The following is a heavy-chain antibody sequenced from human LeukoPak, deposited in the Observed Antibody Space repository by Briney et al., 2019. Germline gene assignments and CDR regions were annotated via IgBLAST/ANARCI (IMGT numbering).Heavy chain of an antibody. CDR1: GFTFSSYA. J-gene: IGHJ6*02. CDR3: AKDSSGSYYYYGLDV. CDR2: ISYDGSNK. Sequence: GGSLRLSCAASGFTFSSYAMHWVRQAPGKGLEWVAVISYDGSNKYYADSVKGRFTISRDDSKNTLHLQMNSLRTEDTAVYYCAKDSSGSYYYYGLDVWGQGTTVTVSS. D-gene: IGHD6-19*01. V-gene: IGHV3-30-3*01.